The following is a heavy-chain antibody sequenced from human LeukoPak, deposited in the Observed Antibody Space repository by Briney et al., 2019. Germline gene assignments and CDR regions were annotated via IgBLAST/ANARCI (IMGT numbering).Heavy chain of an antibody. V-gene: IGHV3-23*01. CDR1: GFSFSSYA. D-gene: IGHD3-16*01. CDR2: ISGDGTRT. CDR3: AKWPEGAMDYFDY. J-gene: IGHJ4*02. Sequence: GGSLRLSCAASGFSFSSYAMTWARQAPVKGLEWVSAISGDGTRTYYADSVKGRFAISRDNSKNTLYLEMSSLRVEDTAIYYCAKWPEGAMDYFDYWGQGTLVTVSS.